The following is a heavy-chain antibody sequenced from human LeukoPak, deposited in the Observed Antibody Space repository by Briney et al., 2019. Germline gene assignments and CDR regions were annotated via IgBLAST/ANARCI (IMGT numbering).Heavy chain of an antibody. D-gene: IGHD4-17*01. CDR1: GFTFSDSP. CDR3: ARERRAVTTTYYYYGMDV. CDR2: ISYDGSNK. Sequence: GGSLRLSCAASGFTFSDSPMHWVRQAPGKGLEWVAVISYDGSNKYYADSVKGRFTISRDNSKNTLYLQMNSLRAEDTAVYYCARERRAVTTTYYYYGMDVWGQGTTVTVSS. V-gene: IGHV3-30-3*01. J-gene: IGHJ6*02.